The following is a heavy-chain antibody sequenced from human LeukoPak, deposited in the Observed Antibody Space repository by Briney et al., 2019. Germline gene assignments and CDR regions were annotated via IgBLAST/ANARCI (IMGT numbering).Heavy chain of an antibody. CDR3: ATKTGNYYDSSGYYSGDAFDI. CDR2: FDPEDGET. V-gene: IGHV1-24*01. J-gene: IGHJ3*02. D-gene: IGHD3-22*01. CDR1: GYTLTELS. Sequence: ASVKVSCKVSGYTLTELSMHWVRQAPGKGLEWMGGFDPEDGETIYAQKFQGRVTMTEDTSTDTAYMELSSLRSEDTAVYCCATKTGNYYDSSGYYSGDAFDIWGQGTMVTVSS.